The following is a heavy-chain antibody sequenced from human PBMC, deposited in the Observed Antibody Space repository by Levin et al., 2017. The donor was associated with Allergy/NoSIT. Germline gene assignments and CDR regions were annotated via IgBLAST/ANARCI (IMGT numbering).Heavy chain of an antibody. D-gene: IGHD1-26*01. J-gene: IGHJ3*02. Sequence: LSLPCAASGFTFRSYAMSWVRQAPGKGLEWVSAITNTGSRSHSADSVRGRFTISRDNYMNTLYLQMNSLRAEDTAIYYCARERSASPAFDIWGQGTLVTVS. CDR1: GFTFRSYA. CDR3: ARERSASPAFDI. V-gene: IGHV3-23*01. CDR2: ITNTGSRS.